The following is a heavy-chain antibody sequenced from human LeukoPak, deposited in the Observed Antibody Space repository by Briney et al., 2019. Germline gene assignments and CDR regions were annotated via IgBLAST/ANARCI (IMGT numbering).Heavy chain of an antibody. Sequence: SETLSLTCAVYGGSFSGYYWSWIRQPPGKGLEWIGEINHSGSTNYNPSLKSRVTISVDTSKNQCSLKLSSVTAADTAVYYCASMPFKYYYCSGSLYYYYYMDVWGKGTTVTVSS. V-gene: IGHV4-34*01. J-gene: IGHJ6*03. CDR3: ASMPFKYYYCSGSLYYYYYMDV. CDR1: GGSFSGYY. D-gene: IGHD3-10*01. CDR2: INHSGST.